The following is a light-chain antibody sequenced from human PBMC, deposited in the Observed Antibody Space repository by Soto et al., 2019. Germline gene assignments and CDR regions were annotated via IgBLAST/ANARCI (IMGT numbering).Light chain of an antibody. CDR2: DDS. Sequence: SYVLTQPPSVSVAPGQTARITCGGDNIGTYSVHWYQQRPDQAPVLVVYDDSVRPSRIPERFSGSFTGNTATLTISSVAAGDEADYYCQIWHSGSDQGVFGGGTKLTVL. V-gene: IGLV3-21*02. CDR3: QIWHSGSDQGV. CDR1: NIGTYS. J-gene: IGLJ2*01.